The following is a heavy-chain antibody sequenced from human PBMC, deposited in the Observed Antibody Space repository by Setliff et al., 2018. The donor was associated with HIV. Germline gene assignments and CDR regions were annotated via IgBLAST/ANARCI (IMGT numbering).Heavy chain of an antibody. V-gene: IGHV3-7*01. J-gene: IGHJ4*02. CDR1: GFTFSRYW. CDR2: IKQDGSEK. CDR3: AREDYYGSGGVSGY. Sequence: GSLRLSCAATGFTFSRYWMTWVRQAPGKGLEWVANIKQDGSEKYYVDSVKGRFTISRDNAKNSMYLRMNSLRAEDTALYYCAREDYYGSGGVSGYWGQGTLVTVSS. D-gene: IGHD3-10*01.